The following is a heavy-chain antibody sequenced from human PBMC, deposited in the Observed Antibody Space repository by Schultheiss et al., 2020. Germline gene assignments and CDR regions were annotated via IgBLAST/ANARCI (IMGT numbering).Heavy chain of an antibody. Sequence: GSLRLSCTVSGGSISSYYWSWIRQPPGKGLEWIGYIYYSGSTNYNPSLKSRVTISVDTSKNQFSLKLSSVTAADTAVYYCARDRVVATIKDYYYYGMDVWGKGTTVTVSS. D-gene: IGHD5-12*01. CDR2: IYYSGST. CDR1: GGSISSYY. J-gene: IGHJ6*04. V-gene: IGHV4-59*01. CDR3: ARDRVVATIKDYYYYGMDV.